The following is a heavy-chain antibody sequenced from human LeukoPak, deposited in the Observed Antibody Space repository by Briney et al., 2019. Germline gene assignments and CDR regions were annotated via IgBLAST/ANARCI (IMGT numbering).Heavy chain of an antibody. CDR2: IYSGGST. V-gene: IGHV3-53*01. CDR3: ARVRGDGFNFDGFDI. J-gene: IGHJ3*02. CDR1: GFTVSSNY. D-gene: IGHD3-10*01. Sequence: GGSLGLSCAASGFTVSSNYMSWVRQAPGKGLEWVSVIYSGGSTYYADSVKGRFTISRDNSKNTLYLQMNSLRAEDTAVYYCARVRGDGFNFDGFDIWGRGTMVTVSS.